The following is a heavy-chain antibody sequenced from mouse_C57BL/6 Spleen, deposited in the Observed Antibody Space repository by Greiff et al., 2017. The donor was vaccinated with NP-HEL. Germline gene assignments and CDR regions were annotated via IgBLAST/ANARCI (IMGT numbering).Heavy chain of an antibody. CDR2: IHPNSGST. CDR1: GYTFTSYW. CDR3: ARRGDYGGAMDY. Sequence: QVQLQQSGAELVKPGASVKLSCKASGYTFTSYWMHWVKQRPGQGLEWIGMIHPNSGSTNYNEKFKSKATLTVDKSSSTAYMPLSSLTSEDSAVYYCARRGDYGGAMDYWGQGTSVTVSS. D-gene: IGHD2-4*01. J-gene: IGHJ4*01. V-gene: IGHV1-64*01.